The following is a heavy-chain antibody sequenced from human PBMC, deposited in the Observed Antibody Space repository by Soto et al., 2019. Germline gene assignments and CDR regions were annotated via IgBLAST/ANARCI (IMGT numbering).Heavy chain of an antibody. D-gene: IGHD2-8*01. Sequence: QVQLQESGPGLVKPSETLSLTCTVSGDSISSYYWSWIRQPPGKGLEWIGYISDTGSTNYNPSLTSRVTIAVDTSNNQFSLRPTSVTAADTAVYYCARDNGVNPSRSQQFENWGQGTLVTVSS. CDR3: ARDNGVNPSRSQQFEN. CDR1: GDSISSYY. CDR2: ISDTGST. V-gene: IGHV4-59*01. J-gene: IGHJ4*02.